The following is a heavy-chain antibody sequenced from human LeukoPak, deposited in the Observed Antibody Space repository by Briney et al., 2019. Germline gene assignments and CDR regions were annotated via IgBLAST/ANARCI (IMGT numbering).Heavy chain of an antibody. Sequence: SETLSLTCAVYGGSFSGYYWSWIRQPPGKGLEWIGGINHSGSTNYNPSLKSRVTISVDTSKNQFSLKLSSVTAADTAVYYCAEAPYYYYGMDVWGQGTTVTVSS. CDR1: GGSFSGYY. V-gene: IGHV4-34*01. CDR2: INHSGST. J-gene: IGHJ6*02. CDR3: AEAPYYYYGMDV.